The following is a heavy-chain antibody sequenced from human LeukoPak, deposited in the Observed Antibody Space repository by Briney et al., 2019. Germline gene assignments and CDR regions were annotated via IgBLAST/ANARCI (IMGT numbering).Heavy chain of an antibody. CDR2: MNPNSGNT. V-gene: IGHV1-8*01. D-gene: IGHD6-6*01. CDR3: ARGRWIAARIVPPDY. Sequence: GASVKVSCKASGYTFTSYDINWVRQATGQGVEWMGWMNPNSGNTGYAQKFQGRVTMTRNTSISTAYMELSSLRSEDTAVYYCARGRWIAARIVPPDYWGQGTLVTVSS. CDR1: GYTFTSYD. J-gene: IGHJ4*02.